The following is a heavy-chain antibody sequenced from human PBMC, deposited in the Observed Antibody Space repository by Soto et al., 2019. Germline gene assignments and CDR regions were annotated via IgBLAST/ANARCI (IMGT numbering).Heavy chain of an antibody. V-gene: IGHV5-51*01. CDR1: GYSFTSYW. J-gene: IGHJ6*02. CDR3: ARHKGSGPRGDYYYYGMDV. CDR2: IYPGDSDT. D-gene: IGHD6-19*01. Sequence: EVQLVQSGAEVKKPGESLKISCKGSGYSFTSYWIGWLRQMPGKGLEWMGIIYPGDSDTRYSPSFQGQVTTSADKSISTAYLQWSSLKASDTAMYYCARHKGSGPRGDYYYYGMDVWGQGTTVTVSS.